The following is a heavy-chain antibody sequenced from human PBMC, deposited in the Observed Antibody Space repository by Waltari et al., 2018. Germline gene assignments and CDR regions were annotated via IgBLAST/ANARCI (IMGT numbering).Heavy chain of an antibody. V-gene: IGHV4-59*11. CDR2: IYYSGST. CDR3: ARDSLEVWSGYNAFDI. CDR1: GGSISSHY. Sequence: QVQLQESGPGLVKPSETLSLTCTVSGGSISSHYWSWIRQPPGKGLEWIGYIYYSGSTNYNPSRKSRVTIAVDTSKNQFSLKLSSVTAADTAVYYCARDSLEVWSGYNAFDIWGQGTMVTVSS. J-gene: IGHJ3*02. D-gene: IGHD3-3*01.